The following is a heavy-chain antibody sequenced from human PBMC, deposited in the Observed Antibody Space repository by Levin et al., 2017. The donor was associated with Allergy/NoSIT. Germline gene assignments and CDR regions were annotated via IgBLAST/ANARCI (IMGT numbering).Heavy chain of an antibody. CDR3: AAPAMGGDDFWGYFDY. CDR1: GFTFTSSA. J-gene: IGHJ4*02. V-gene: IGHV1-58*01. D-gene: IGHD3-3*01. CDR2: IVVGSGNT. Sequence: SVKVSCKASGFTFTSSAVQWVRQARGQRLEWIGWIVVGSGNTNYAQKFQERVTITRDMSTSTAYMELSSLRSEDTAVYYCAAPAMGGDDFWGYFDYWGQGTLVTVSS.